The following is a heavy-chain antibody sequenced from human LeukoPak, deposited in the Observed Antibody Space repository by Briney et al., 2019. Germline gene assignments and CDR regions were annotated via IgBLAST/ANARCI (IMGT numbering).Heavy chain of an antibody. D-gene: IGHD3-16*01. V-gene: IGHV3-30*04. CDR2: ISYGGSNK. CDR1: GFTFSSYA. CDR3: ARVRWGGLYYFDY. J-gene: IGHJ4*02. Sequence: GGSLRLSCAASGFTFSSYAMHWVRQAPGKGLEWVAVISYGGSNKYYADSVKGRFTISRDNSKNTLYVQMNSLRAEDTAVYYCARVRWGGLYYFDYWGQGTLVTVSS.